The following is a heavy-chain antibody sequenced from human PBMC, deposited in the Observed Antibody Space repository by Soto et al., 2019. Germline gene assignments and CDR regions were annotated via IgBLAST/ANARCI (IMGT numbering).Heavy chain of an antibody. J-gene: IGHJ6*03. CDR3: ARGEYYYYYFMDV. CDR2: IYYSGIT. CDR1: GGSISSDY. V-gene: IGHV4-59*01. Sequence: PSETLSLTCSVSGGSISSDYWSWIRQPPGKGLEWIGYIYYSGITKYNPSLKSRVTISIDTSKKQFSLNLSSVTAADTAVYYCARGEYYYYYFMDVWGKGTTVTVSS.